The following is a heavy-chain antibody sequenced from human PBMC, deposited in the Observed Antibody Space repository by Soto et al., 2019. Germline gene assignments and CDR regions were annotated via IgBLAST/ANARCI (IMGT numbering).Heavy chain of an antibody. CDR1: GFTFSSYA. J-gene: IGHJ4*02. V-gene: IGHV3-64*01. CDR2: ISSNGGST. D-gene: IGHD3-10*01. Sequence: EVQLVESGGGLVQPGGSLRLSCAASGFTFSSYAMHWVRQAPGKGLEYVSAISSNGGSTYYANYVKCRFTISRDNSKNTLYLQMGSLRAEDMDVYYCARDVSSSWVGPIDYWGQGTLVTVSS. CDR3: ARDVSSSWVGPIDY.